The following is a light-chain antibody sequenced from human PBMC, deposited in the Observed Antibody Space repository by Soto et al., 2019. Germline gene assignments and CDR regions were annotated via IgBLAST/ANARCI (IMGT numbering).Light chain of an antibody. CDR2: RND. CDR3: AAWDDSLSGRV. V-gene: IGLV1-47*01. CDR1: SSNIGSNY. Sequence: QSVLTQPPSASGTPGQRVTISCSGSSSNIGSNYVYWYQHLPGTAPKLLIYRNDQRPSGVPDRFSGSKSGTSASLAISGLRSEDEVDYSCAAWDDSLSGRVFGGGTKLTVL. J-gene: IGLJ2*01.